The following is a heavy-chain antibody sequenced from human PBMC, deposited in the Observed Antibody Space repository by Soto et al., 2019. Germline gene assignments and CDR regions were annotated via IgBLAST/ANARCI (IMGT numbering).Heavy chain of an antibody. V-gene: IGHV3-23*01. CDR1: GFTFSSYA. Sequence: EVQLLESGGGLVQPGGSLRLSCAASGFTFSSYAMSWVRQAPGGGLEWVYITGSDGGTFYVDSVGVRVNLSRDNSKNTLYLQMNSLRAEDMAVYYCARGLNMVRGVTSYYMDVWGKGTTVTVAS. CDR3: ARGLNMVRGVTSYYMDV. J-gene: IGHJ6*03. CDR2: ITGSDGGT. D-gene: IGHD3-10*01.